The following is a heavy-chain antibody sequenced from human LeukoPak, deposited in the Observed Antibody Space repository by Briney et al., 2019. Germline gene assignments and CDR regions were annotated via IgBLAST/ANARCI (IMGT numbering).Heavy chain of an antibody. CDR3: TRETTYYDFWSGYYGLGY. J-gene: IGHJ4*02. CDR2: IRSKAYGGTT. D-gene: IGHD3-3*01. CDR1: GFTFGDYA. Sequence: PEGSLRLSCTASGFTFGDYATSWVRQAPGKGLEWLGFIRSKAYGGTTEYAASVKGRFTISRDDSKSIAYLQMNSLKTEDTAVYYFTRETTYYDFWSGYYGLGYWGQGTLVTVSS. V-gene: IGHV3-49*04.